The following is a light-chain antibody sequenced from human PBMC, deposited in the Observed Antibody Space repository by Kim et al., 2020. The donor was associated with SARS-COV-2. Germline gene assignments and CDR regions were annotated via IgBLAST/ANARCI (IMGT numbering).Light chain of an antibody. J-gene: IGLJ2*01. Sequence: GQRVTISCSGSISNIGNNFVNWYQQLPGTAPTFLIYRDNERPSGVPDRFSGSKSGTSASLAISGLRSEDEADYYCAAWDDSLRSVVFGGGTQLTVL. CDR2: RDN. CDR3: AAWDDSLRSVV. V-gene: IGLV1-47*01. CDR1: ISNIGNNF.